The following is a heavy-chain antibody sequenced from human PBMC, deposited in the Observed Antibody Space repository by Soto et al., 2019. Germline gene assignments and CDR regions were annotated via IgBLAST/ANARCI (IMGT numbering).Heavy chain of an antibody. D-gene: IGHD6-13*01. CDR1: GGSFGGYY. CDR3: AREIRGGISRDV. V-gene: IGHV4-34*01. Sequence: SETLSLTCAVYGGSFGGYYRSWIRQPPGKGLEWIGEINHSGSTNYNPSLKSRVTISVDTSKNQFSLKLSSVTAADTAVYYCAREIRGGISRDVWGKGTTVTVSS. J-gene: IGHJ6*04. CDR2: INHSGST.